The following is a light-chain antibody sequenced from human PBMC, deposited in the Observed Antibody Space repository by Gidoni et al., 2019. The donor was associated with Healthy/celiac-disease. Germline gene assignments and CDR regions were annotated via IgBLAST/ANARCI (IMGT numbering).Light chain of an antibody. Sequence: DIQRTQYPSSLSASVGDRVTITCQASQDISNYLNWDQQKPGKAPKLLIYDASNLATGVPSRFSGSGSGTDFTFTISSLQPEDIATYYCQQYDNLFTFGPGTKVVIK. CDR3: QQYDNLFT. J-gene: IGKJ3*01. CDR1: QDISNY. CDR2: DAS. V-gene: IGKV1-33*01.